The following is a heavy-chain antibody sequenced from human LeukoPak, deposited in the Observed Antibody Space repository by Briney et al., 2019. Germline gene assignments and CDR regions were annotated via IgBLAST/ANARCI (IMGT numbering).Heavy chain of an antibody. D-gene: IGHD3/OR15-3a*01. CDR1: GFTFSSYW. V-gene: IGHV3-74*01. Sequence: GGSLRLSCAASGFTFSSYWMHWVRQAPGKGLVWVSRINSDGSSTNYADSVKGRFTISRDNSKNTVHLHMNSLSAEDTAVYYCAKWTGNSVNFDYWGQGTLVTVSS. J-gene: IGHJ4*02. CDR3: AKWTGNSVNFDY. CDR2: INSDGSST.